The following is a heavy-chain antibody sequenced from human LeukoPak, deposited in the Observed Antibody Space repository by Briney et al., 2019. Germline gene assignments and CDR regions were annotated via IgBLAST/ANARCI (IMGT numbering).Heavy chain of an antibody. CDR2: ISSNGGST. CDR3: ARALPPYSSSWSHAFDI. J-gene: IGHJ3*02. D-gene: IGHD6-13*01. Sequence: HSGGSLRLSCAASGFTFSSYAMSWVRQAPGKGLEYVSAISSNGGSTYYANSVKGRFTISRDNSKNTLYLQMGSLRAEDMAVYYCARALPPYSSSWSHAFDIWGQGTMVTVSS. V-gene: IGHV3-64*01. CDR1: GFTFSSYA.